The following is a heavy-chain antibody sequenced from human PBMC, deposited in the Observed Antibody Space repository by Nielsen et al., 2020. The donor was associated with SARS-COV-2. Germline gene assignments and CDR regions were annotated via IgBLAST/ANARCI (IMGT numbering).Heavy chain of an antibody. CDR2: IYSGGST. Sequence: GESLKISCAASGFTFSDYYMSWIRQAPGKGLEWVSVIYSGGSTYYADSVKGRFTISRDNSKNTLYLQMNSLRAEDTAVYYCARVRNYGDYAGDAFDIWGQGTMVTVSS. CDR3: ARVRNYGDYAGDAFDI. V-gene: IGHV3-53*01. D-gene: IGHD4-17*01. J-gene: IGHJ3*02. CDR1: GFTFSDYY.